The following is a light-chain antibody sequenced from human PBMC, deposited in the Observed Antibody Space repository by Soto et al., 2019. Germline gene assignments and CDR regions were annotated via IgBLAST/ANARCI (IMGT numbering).Light chain of an antibody. J-gene: IGLJ3*02. CDR3: QTWGTGIPWV. CDR1: SGHSSYA. Sequence: PVLTQSPSASASLGASVKLTCTLSSGHSSYAIAWHQQQPEKGARYLMKLNSDGSHSKGDGIPDRFSGSSSGAERYLTISSLQSEDEADYYCQTWGTGIPWVFGGGTKLTVL. V-gene: IGLV4-69*01. CDR2: LNSDGSH.